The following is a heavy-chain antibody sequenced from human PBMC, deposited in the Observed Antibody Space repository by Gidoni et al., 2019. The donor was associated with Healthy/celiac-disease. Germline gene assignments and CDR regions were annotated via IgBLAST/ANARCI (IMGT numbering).Heavy chain of an antibody. CDR2: ISSSSSYI. Sequence: EVQLVESGGGLVKPGGSLRLSCAASGFTFSSCSMTWVRQAPGKGLEWVSSISSSSSYIYYADSVKGRFTISRDNAKNSLYLQMNSLRAEDTAVYYCARDRDGSADDYWGQGTLVTVSS. CDR3: ARDRDGSADDY. D-gene: IGHD3-10*01. J-gene: IGHJ4*02. CDR1: GFTFSSCS. V-gene: IGHV3-21*01.